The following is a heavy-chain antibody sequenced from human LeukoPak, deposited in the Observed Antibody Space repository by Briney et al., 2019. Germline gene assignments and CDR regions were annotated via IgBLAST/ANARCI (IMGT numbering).Heavy chain of an antibody. CDR3: AREETTVTGLGLYYYYYMDV. CDR2: IYYSGST. CDR1: GGSISSSSYY. J-gene: IGHJ6*03. V-gene: IGHV4-39*07. Sequence: SETLSRTCTVSGGSISSSSYYWGWIRQPPGTGLEWIGSIYYSGSTYYNPSLKSRVTISVDTSKNQFSLKLSSVTAADTAVYYCAREETTVTGLGLYYYYYMDVWGKGTTVTVSS. D-gene: IGHD4-11*01.